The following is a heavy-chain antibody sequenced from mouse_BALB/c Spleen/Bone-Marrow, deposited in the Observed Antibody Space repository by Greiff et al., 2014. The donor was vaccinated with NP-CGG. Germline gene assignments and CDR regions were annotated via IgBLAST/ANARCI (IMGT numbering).Heavy chain of an antibody. CDR3: ARGGYYGTSLYWYFDV. Sequence: EVQLQQSGPELVKPGASVKMSCRASGYTFTNYVIHWVKQRPGQGLEWIGYINPYNDGTKYNDKFKGKATLTSDKSSSTAYMEFRSLTSEDSAVYYCARGGYYGTSLYWYFDVWGAGTTVTVSS. J-gene: IGHJ1*01. D-gene: IGHD1-1*01. CDR1: GYTFTNYV. V-gene: IGHV1-14*01. CDR2: INPYNDGT.